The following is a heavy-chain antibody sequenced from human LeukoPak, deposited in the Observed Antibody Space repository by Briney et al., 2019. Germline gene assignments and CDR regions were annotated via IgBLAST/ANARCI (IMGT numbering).Heavy chain of an antibody. CDR2: ISAYNGNT. CDR1: GYTFTSYG. J-gene: IGHJ6*03. V-gene: IGHV1-18*01. CDR3: ARQRGSTSWSSYYYYMDV. Sequence: GASVKLSCKASGYTFTSYGISWVRQAPGQGLEWMGWISAYNGNTNYAQKLQGRVTMTTDTSTSTAYMELRSLRSDDTAVYYCARQRGSTSWSSYYYYMDVWGKGTMVTVSS. D-gene: IGHD2-2*01.